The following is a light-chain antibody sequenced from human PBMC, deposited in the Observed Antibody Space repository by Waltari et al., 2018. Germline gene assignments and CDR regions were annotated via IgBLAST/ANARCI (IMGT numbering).Light chain of an antibody. CDR1: QSVSRN. CDR3: QRTGPVA. V-gene: IGKV3-15*01. J-gene: IGKJ1*01. Sequence: EIVMTQSPATMSVSPGEGATLSCRASQSVSRNLAWYQQKPGQAPRLLIYGASTRATGIPARFSGSGSGTEFTLTINSLQSEDFAVYYCQRTGPVAFGQGTKVEIK. CDR2: GAS.